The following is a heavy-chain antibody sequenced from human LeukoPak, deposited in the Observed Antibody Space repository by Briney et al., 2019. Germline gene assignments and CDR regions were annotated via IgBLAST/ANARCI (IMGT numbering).Heavy chain of an antibody. V-gene: IGHV4-38-2*02. CDR3: AREEVGATIGY. Sequence: PSETLSLTCTVSGYSISSGYYWGWIRQPPGRGLEWIGSIYHSGSTYYNPSLKSRVTISVDTSKNQFSLKLSSVTAADTAVYYCAREEVGATIGYWGQGTLVTVSS. J-gene: IGHJ4*02. D-gene: IGHD1-26*01. CDR1: GYSISSGYY. CDR2: IYHSGST.